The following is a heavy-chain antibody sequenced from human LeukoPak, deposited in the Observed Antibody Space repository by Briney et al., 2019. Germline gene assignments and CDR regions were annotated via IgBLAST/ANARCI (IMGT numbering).Heavy chain of an antibody. Sequence: PSQTLSLTCTVSGGSISSGGYYWSWIRQHPGKGLEWIGYIYYSGSTYYNPSLKSRVTISVDTSKNQFSLKLSSVTAADTAVYYCARDNSAVSAFGYWGQGTLVTVSS. D-gene: IGHD4-11*01. J-gene: IGHJ4*02. CDR3: ARDNSAVSAFGY. V-gene: IGHV4-31*03. CDR2: IYYSGST. CDR1: GGSISSGGYY.